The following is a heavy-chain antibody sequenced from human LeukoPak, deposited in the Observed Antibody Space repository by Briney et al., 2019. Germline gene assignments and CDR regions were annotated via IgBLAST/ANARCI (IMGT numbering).Heavy chain of an antibody. CDR2: INHSGST. CDR3: ARGAWAVVADSNWFDP. Sequence: SETLSLTCAVYGGSFSGYYWSWIRQPPGKGLEWIGEINHSGSTNYNPSLKSRVTISVDTSKNQFSLKLSSVTAADTAVYYCARGAWAVVADSNWFDPWGQGTLVTVSS. D-gene: IGHD2-15*01. CDR1: GGSFSGYY. J-gene: IGHJ5*02. V-gene: IGHV4-34*01.